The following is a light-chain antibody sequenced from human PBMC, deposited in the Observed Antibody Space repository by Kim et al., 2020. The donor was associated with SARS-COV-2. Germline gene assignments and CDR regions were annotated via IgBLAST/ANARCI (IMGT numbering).Light chain of an antibody. CDR2: GAS. J-gene: IGKJ1*01. CDR3: QQYNNRPPGT. CDR1: QSVSSN. V-gene: IGKV3-15*01. Sequence: EIVMTQSPATLSVSPGERATLSCRASQSVSSNLAWYQQRPGQAPRLLIYGASTRATGIPARFSGSGSGTEVTLTISSLQSEDFAVYYCQQYNNRPPGTFGQGTKVDIK.